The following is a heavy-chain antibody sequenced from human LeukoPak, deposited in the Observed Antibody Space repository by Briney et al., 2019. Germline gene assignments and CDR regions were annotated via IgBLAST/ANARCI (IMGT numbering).Heavy chain of an antibody. V-gene: IGHV3-23*01. CDR2: ISGSGGST. CDR3: AKPSSSWTRRPFDAFDI. CDR1: GFTFSSYA. D-gene: IGHD6-13*01. Sequence: PGGSLRLSCAASGFTFSSYAMSWVRQAPGKGLEWVSAISGSGGSTYYADSVKGRFTISRDNSKNTLYLQMNSLRAEDTAVYYCAKPSSSWTRRPFDAFDIWGQGTMVTVSS. J-gene: IGHJ3*02.